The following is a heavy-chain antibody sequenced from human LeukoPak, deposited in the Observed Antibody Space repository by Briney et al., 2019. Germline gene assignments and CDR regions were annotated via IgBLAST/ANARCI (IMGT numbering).Heavy chain of an antibody. CDR3: ARGRYCSSTSCYNWFDP. J-gene: IGHJ5*02. CDR2: KYHTGST. V-gene: IGHV4-38-2*02. Sequence: SETLSLTCTVSGYSISSGFHWGWIRQPPGKGLEWIGSKYHTGSTYYNPSLRSRVTISVDTSKNQFSLKLSSVTAADTAVYYCARGRYCSSTSCYNWFDPWGQGTLVTVSS. D-gene: IGHD2-2*01. CDR1: GYSISSGFH.